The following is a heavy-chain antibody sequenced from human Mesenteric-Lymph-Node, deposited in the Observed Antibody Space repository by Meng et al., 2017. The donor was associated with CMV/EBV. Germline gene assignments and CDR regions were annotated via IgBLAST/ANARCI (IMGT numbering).Heavy chain of an antibody. V-gene: IGHV3-30*18. D-gene: IGHD2/OR15-2a*01. Sequence: GGSLRLSCAASGFTFSSYAMHWVRPAPGKGLEWVAVISYDGSDNYYADSVQGRFTISRYNSKSTLYLQMNSLRAEDTAVYYCTKSPPGHYFVYYFDYWGQGTLVTVSS. CDR1: GFTFSSYA. CDR2: ISYDGSDN. CDR3: TKSPPGHYFVYYFDY. J-gene: IGHJ4*02.